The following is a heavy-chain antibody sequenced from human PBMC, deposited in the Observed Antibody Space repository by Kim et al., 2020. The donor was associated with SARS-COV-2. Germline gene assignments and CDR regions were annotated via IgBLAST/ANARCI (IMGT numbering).Heavy chain of an antibody. D-gene: IGHD4-17*01. V-gene: IGHV3-21*01. Sequence: GGSLRLSCAASGFTFSSYSMNWVRQAPGKGLEWVSSISSSSSYIYYADSVKGRFTISRDNAKNSLYLQMNSLRAEDTAVYYCARALYYGGNRHVGYYGMDVWGQGTTVTVSS. CDR2: ISSSSSYI. CDR1: GFTFSSYS. J-gene: IGHJ6*02. CDR3: ARALYYGGNRHVGYYGMDV.